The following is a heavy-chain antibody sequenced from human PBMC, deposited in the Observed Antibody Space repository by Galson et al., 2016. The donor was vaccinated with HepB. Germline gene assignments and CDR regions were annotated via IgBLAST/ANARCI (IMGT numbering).Heavy chain of an antibody. D-gene: IGHD2/OR15-2a*01. V-gene: IGHV3-30*03. CDR1: GFTFSGYG. CDR2: DSMDGRRK. J-gene: IGHJ4*02. CDR3: ARRHEYCPPVGCSVDY. Sequence: SLRLSCAASGFTFSGYGMHWVRQAPGKGLEWVAADSMDGRRKFYADSVKGRFTMSRDNSNNMLFLQMSSLTEDDTAVYYCARRHEYCPPVGCSVDYWGQGTLVSVSS.